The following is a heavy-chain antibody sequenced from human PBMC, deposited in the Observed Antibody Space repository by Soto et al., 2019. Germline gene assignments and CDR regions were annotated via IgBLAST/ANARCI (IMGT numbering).Heavy chain of an antibody. Sequence: ASVKVSCKVSGYTLTELSMHWVRQAPGKGLEWMGGFDPEDGDTIYAQKFQGRVTMTEDTSTDTAYMELSSLRSEDTAVYYCATYTKAGMGDVIAVGLDPWGQGTRVTVSS. CDR2: FDPEDGDT. D-gene: IGHD2-21*01. V-gene: IGHV1-24*01. CDR1: GYTLTELS. J-gene: IGHJ4*03. CDR3: ATYTKAGMGDVIAVGLDP.